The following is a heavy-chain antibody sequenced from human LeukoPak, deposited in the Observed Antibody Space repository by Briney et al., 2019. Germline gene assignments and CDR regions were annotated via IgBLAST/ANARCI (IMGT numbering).Heavy chain of an antibody. CDR2: IYYSGST. V-gene: IGHV4-59*01. CDR1: GGSISSYY. J-gene: IGHJ5*02. Sequence: SETLSLTCTVSGGSISSYYWSWIRQPPGKGLEWIGYIYYSGSTNYNPSLKSRVTISVDTSKNQFSLKLSSVTAADTAVYYCARAGKEVAGGASGNWFDPWGQGTLVTVSS. D-gene: IGHD6-19*01. CDR3: ARAGKEVAGGASGNWFDP.